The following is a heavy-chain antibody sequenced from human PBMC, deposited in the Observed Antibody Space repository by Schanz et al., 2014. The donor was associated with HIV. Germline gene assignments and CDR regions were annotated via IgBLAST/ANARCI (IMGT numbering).Heavy chain of an antibody. Sequence: QVQLVQSGAEVKKPGSSGRVSCKASGETFSNYVISWVRQAPGQGLEWMGGIIPISGTANYAQKFQGRVTMTADKSTSAAYMELSSLRSEDTAVYYCVRGVIYYDSGSYYNYFDYWGQGTLVTVSS. CDR1: GETFSNYV. CDR2: IIPISGTA. CDR3: VRGVIYYDSGSYYNYFDY. D-gene: IGHD3-10*01. J-gene: IGHJ4*02. V-gene: IGHV1-69*06.